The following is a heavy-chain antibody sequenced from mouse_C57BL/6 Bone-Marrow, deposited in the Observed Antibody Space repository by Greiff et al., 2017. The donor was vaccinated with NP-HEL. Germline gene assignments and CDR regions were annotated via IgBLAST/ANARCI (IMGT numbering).Heavy chain of an antibody. V-gene: IGHV5-17*01. D-gene: IGHD2-3*01. CDR2: ISSGSSTI. CDR3: ARDGYYVRFAY. Sequence: EVKVVESGGGLVKPGGSLKRSCAASGFTFSDYGMHWVRQAPETGLEWVAYISSGSSTIYYAATVKGRFTISRDNAKNTLFLQMTSLRSEDTAMYYCARDGYYVRFAYWGQGTLVTVSA. CDR1: GFTFSDYG. J-gene: IGHJ3*01.